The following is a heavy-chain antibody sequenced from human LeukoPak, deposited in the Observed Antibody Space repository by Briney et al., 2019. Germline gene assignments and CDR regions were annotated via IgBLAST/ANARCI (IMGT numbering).Heavy chain of an antibody. CDR3: ARGRGVQSDYFDY. Sequence: SETLSLTCGVYGGSFSGYYWTWILQAPGKGLEWIGEINDSGATNYNPSLKSRVTISVDTSKNQFSLKLSSLTPADTAVSYCARGRGVQSDYFDYWGQGTLVTVSS. J-gene: IGHJ4*02. CDR2: INDSGAT. CDR1: GGSFSGYY. V-gene: IGHV4-34*01. D-gene: IGHD3-10*01.